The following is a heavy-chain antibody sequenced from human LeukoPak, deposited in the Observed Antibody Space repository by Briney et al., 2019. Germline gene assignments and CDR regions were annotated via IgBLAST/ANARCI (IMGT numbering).Heavy chain of an antibody. CDR2: ISPNSGGT. CDR3: ARDHDYGDYEGDY. D-gene: IGHD4-17*01. Sequence: ASVKVSCKASGYAFTGYYMHWVRQAPGQGLEWMGWISPNSGGTNYAQKFQGRVTMTRDTSISTAYMELSRLRSDDTAVYYCARDHDYGDYEGDYWGQGTLVTVSS. V-gene: IGHV1-2*02. J-gene: IGHJ4*02. CDR1: GYAFTGYY.